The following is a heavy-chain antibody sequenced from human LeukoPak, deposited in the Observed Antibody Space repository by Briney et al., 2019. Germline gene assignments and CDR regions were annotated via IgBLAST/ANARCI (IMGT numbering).Heavy chain of an antibody. CDR3: AKAKCSSTSCYTQNDY. V-gene: IGHV3-23*01. CDR1: GFTFSSYG. CDR2: ISGSGGST. Sequence: GGSLRLSCTASGFTFSSYGMTWIRQAPGKGLEWVSAISGSGGSTYYADSVKGRFTISRDNSKNTLYLQMNSLRAEDTAVYYCAKAKCSSTSCYTQNDYWGQGTLVTVSS. J-gene: IGHJ4*02. D-gene: IGHD2-2*02.